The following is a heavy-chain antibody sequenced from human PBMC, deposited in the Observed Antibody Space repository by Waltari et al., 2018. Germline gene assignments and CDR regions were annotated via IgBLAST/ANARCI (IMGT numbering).Heavy chain of an antibody. CDR3: ARVGYCSGGTCAGLDC. CDR1: GFTFSDNS. Sequence: EVQLVESGGDLVQSGGSLRLSCAASGFTFSDNSLAWVRQAPGKGLEWVGRIRNKAHSYTTEYAASVKGRFTISRDDSKKSLYLQMNSLKTEDTAVYYCARVGYCSGGTCAGLDCWGQGILVTVSS. J-gene: IGHJ4*02. V-gene: IGHV3-72*01. D-gene: IGHD2-15*01. CDR2: IRNKAHSYTT.